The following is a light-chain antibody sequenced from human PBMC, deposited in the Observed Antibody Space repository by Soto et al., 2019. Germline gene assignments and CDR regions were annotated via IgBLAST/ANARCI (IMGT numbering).Light chain of an antibody. J-gene: IGLJ2*01. CDR2: KDS. CDR1: ALPKKY. V-gene: IGLV3-25*03. CDR3: QSIDSSGTYVV. Sequence: SYELTQPPSVSVSPGQTARITCSGDALPKKYAYWYQQRPGQAPVLVMYKDSERPSGIPERFSGSSSGTTVTLTISGVQAEDEADYYCQSIDSSGTYVVFGGATKLTVL.